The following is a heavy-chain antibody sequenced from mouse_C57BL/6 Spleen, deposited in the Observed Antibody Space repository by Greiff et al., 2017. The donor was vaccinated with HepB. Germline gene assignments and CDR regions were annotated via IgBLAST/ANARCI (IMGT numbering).Heavy chain of an antibody. Sequence: VQLQQPGAELVRPGSSVKLSCKASGYTFTSYWMDWVKQRPGQGLEWIGNIYPSDSETHYNQKFKDKATLTVDKSSSTAYMQLSSLTSEDSAVYYCARGSPDSSGYRTWCAYWGQGTLVTVSA. CDR1: GYTFTSYW. J-gene: IGHJ3*01. D-gene: IGHD3-2*02. CDR3: ARGSPDSSGYRTWCAY. V-gene: IGHV1-61*01. CDR2: IYPSDSET.